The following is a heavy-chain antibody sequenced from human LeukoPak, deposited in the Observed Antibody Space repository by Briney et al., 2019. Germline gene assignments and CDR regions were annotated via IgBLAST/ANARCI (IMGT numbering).Heavy chain of an antibody. CDR1: GFTVSSNY. CDR3: ARDAAGYFDY. CDR2: IYSGGST. D-gene: IGHD3-10*01. J-gene: IGHJ4*02. Sequence: GGSLRLSCAASGFTVSSNYMSWVRQAPGKGLEWVSVIYSGGSTYYADSVKGRFTISRDNPKNTLYLQMNSLRAEDTAVYYCARDAAGYFDYWGQGTLVTVSS. V-gene: IGHV3-66*01.